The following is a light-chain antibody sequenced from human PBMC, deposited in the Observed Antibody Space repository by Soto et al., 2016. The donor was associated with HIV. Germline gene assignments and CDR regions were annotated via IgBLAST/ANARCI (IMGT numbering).Light chain of an antibody. Sequence: SYVLTQAPSVSVAPGETATITCGGNNIGTKTVHWYQQRPGQAPVVVIYDDVDRPSVIPERFSGSNSGNTATLTISRVEGGDEADYYCQVWDSSTDHVIFGGGTKLTV. CDR2: DDV. CDR3: QVWDSSTDHVI. J-gene: IGLJ2*01. V-gene: IGLV3-21*04. CDR1: NIGTKT.